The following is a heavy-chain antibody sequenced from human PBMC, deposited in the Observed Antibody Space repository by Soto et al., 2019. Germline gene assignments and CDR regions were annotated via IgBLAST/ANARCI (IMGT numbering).Heavy chain of an antibody. V-gene: IGHV1-18*01. CDR3: ARDWYSSSWYSTNHWFDP. D-gene: IGHD6-13*01. CDR2: ISAYNGNT. J-gene: IGHJ5*02. CDR1: GYTFTSYG. Sequence: ASVKVSCKASGYTFTSYGISWVRQAPGQGLEWMGWISAYNGNTNYAQKLQGRVTMTTDTSTGTAYMELRSLRSDDTAVYYCARDWYSSSWYSTNHWFDPWGQGTLVTVS.